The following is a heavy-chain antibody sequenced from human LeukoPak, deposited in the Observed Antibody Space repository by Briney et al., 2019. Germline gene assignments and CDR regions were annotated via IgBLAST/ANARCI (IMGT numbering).Heavy chain of an antibody. CDR3: AKDQGYSSAWYSRDGFDM. V-gene: IGHV3-23*01. CDR2: ISKSGDST. CDR1: GFTFSSYA. D-gene: IGHD6-19*01. J-gene: IGHJ3*02. Sequence: GGSLRLSCAASGFTFSSYAMSWVRQAPGKGLEWVSAISKSGDSTFYADSVKGRFTISRDNSQNTLYVQMNSLRAEDTAVYYCAKDQGYSSAWYSRDGFDMWGQGTMVTVSS.